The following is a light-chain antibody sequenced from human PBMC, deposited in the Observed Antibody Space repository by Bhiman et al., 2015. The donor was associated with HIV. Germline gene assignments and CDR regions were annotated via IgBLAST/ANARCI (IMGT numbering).Light chain of an antibody. CDR2: DVT. CDR3: AAWDDRLNGWV. V-gene: IGLV2-11*03. CDR1: SSDVGGYDY. Sequence: SVSGSPGQSITISCTGTSSDVGGYDYVSWYQQHPGKAPKLMIYDVTERPSGVPDRFSGSKSGTSASLAISGLQSEDEADYYCAAWDDRLNGWVFGGGTKADRP. J-gene: IGLJ3*02.